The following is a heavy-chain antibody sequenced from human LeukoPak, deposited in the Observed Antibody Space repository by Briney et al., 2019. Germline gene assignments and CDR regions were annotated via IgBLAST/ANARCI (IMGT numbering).Heavy chain of an antibody. V-gene: IGHV3-21*01. CDR1: GYTFSSYS. J-gene: IGHJ4*02. CDR3: ASDRSYYYDSSGSFLDY. CDR2: ISSSSSYI. D-gene: IGHD3-22*01. Sequence: PGGSLRLSCAASGYTFSSYSMNWVRQAPGKGLEWVSSISSSSSYIYYADSVKGRFTISRDNAKNSLYLQMNSLRAEDTAVYYCASDRSYYYDSSGSFLDYWGQGTLVTVSS.